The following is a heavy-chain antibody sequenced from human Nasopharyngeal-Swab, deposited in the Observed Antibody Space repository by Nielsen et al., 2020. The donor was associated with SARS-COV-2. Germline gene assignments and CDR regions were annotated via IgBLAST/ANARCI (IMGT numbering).Heavy chain of an antibody. J-gene: IGHJ4*02. CDR3: TTGLHDFGDSDY. D-gene: IGHD4/OR15-4a*01. V-gene: IGHV3-15*01. CDR2: VKSKSDGGTT. Sequence: WIRQPPGKGLQWVGRVKSKSDGGTTDYAAPVKGRITISRDDSKNTLYLQMNSLKIEDTAVYYCTTGLHDFGDSDYWGQGTLVTVSS.